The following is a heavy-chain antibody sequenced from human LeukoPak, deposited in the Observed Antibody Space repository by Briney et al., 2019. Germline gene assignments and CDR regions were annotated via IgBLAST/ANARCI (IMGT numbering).Heavy chain of an antibody. CDR3: ATQVTSGWYGDGYYFDY. V-gene: IGHV3-23*01. J-gene: IGHJ4*02. D-gene: IGHD6-19*01. CDR1: GFTFSSYA. CDR2: ISGSGGST. Sequence: PGGSLRLSCAASGFTFSSYAMSWVRQAPGKGLEWVSAISGSGGSTYYADSVKGRFTITSDNSKHTLYLQMNSLRAEDTAVYYCATQVTSGWYGDGYYFDYWGQGTLVTVSS.